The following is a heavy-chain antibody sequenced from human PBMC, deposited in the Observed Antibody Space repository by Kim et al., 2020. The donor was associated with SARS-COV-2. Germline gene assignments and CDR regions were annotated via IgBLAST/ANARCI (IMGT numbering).Heavy chain of an antibody. J-gene: IGHJ6*02. CDR1: GFTFSNYN. CDR3: ARGRLFMPYAMDV. D-gene: IGHD2-2*01. CDR2: ISSSSTI. Sequence: GGSLRLSCAVSGFTFSNYNMNWVRQAPGKGLEWVSYISSSSTIYYADSVKGRFTISRDNAKNSLSLQMNSLRDEDTAVYYCARGRLFMPYAMDVWGQGTT. V-gene: IGHV3-48*02.